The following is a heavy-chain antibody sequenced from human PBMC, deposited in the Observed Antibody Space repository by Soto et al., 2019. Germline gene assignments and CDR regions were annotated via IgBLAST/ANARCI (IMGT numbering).Heavy chain of an antibody. J-gene: IGHJ6*03. D-gene: IGHD1-7*01. CDR3: ARAGLTGTIPRYYYYYMGV. Sequence: SETLSLTCAVYGGSFSGYYWSWIRQPPGKGLEWIGEINHSGSTNYNPSLKSRVTISVDTSKNQFSLKLSSVTAADTAVYYCARAGLTGTIPRYYYYYMGVWGKGTTVNVSS. CDR2: INHSGST. V-gene: IGHV4-34*01. CDR1: GGSFSGYY.